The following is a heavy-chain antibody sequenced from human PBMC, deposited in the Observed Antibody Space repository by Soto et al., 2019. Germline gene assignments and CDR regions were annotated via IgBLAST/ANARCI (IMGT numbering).Heavy chain of an antibody. V-gene: IGHV4-31*03. Sequence: SETLSLTCTVSDGSVSRGGYYWSWLRQSPGKGLEWIGNIYYTGRTSYNSSLKSRVTISLETSKRQFSLRLASVSAADTALYYCAREGSYHYFDYWGQGALVTVSS. CDR3: AREGSYHYFDY. CDR1: DGSVSRGGYY. J-gene: IGHJ4*02. CDR2: IYYTGRT. D-gene: IGHD1-26*01.